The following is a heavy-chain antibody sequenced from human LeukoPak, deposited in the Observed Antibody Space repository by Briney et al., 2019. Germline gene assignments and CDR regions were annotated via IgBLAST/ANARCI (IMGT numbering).Heavy chain of an antibody. CDR2: ISHDGSNR. CDR1: GITFNSYA. CDR3: ASGYTYYYGSGSYH. V-gene: IGHV3-30*04. J-gene: IGHJ4*02. D-gene: IGHD3-10*01. Sequence: PGGSLRLSCAASGITFNSYAMHWVRQARGKGLEWVAVISHDGSNRYYGDSVKGRFTISRDNSKNTLFLQMDSLRAEDTAVYYCASGYTYYYGSGSYHWGQGTLVTVSS.